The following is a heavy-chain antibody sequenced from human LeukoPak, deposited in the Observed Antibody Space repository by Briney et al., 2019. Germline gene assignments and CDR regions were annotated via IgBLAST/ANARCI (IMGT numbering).Heavy chain of an antibody. V-gene: IGHV1-46*01. CDR3: ARDARMYYDFWSGYYTGYYMDV. J-gene: IGHJ6*03. Sequence: ASVKVSCKASGYTFTSYYMHWVRQAPRQGLEWMGIINPSGGSTSYAQKFQGRVTMTRDMSTSTVYMELSSLRSEDTAVYYCARDARMYYDFWSGYYTGYYMDVWGKGTTVTVSS. CDR2: INPSGGST. D-gene: IGHD3-3*01. CDR1: GYTFTSYY.